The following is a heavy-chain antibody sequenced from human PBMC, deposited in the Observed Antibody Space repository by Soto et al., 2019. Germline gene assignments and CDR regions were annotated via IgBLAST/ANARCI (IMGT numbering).Heavy chain of an antibody. CDR2: INPDGSST. V-gene: IGHV3-74*01. CDR3: GRGGSNSPNGMDV. Sequence: GGSLRLSCAASGFTFSPYWMHWVRQSPGKGLVWVSRINPDGSSTNYADSVKGRFTISRDNAKNTLYLQMNSLRAEDTAVYYCGRGGSNSPNGMDVWGQGTTVTVSS. D-gene: IGHD4-4*01. J-gene: IGHJ6*02. CDR1: GFTFSPYW.